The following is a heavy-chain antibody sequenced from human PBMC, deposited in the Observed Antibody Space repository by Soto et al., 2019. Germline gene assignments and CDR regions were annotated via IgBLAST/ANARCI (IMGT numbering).Heavy chain of an antibody. V-gene: IGHV1-69*02. CDR3: ASSRDFGVDLNDAFDI. CDR1: GGTFSSYT. CDR2: IIPILGIA. Sequence: ASVKVSCKASGGTFSSYTISWVRQAPGQGLEWMGRIIPILGIANYAQKFQGRVTITADKSTSTAYMELSSLRSEDTAVYYCASSRDFGVDLNDAFDIWGQGTMVTVSS. J-gene: IGHJ3*02. D-gene: IGHD3-3*01.